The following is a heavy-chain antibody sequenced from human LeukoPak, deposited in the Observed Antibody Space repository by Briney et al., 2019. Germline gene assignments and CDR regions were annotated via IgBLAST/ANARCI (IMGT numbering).Heavy chain of an antibody. J-gene: IGHJ4*02. CDR1: GGSISSGDYY. CDR3: ARENIQLWSNFDY. Sequence: SETLSLTCTVSGGSISSGDYYWSWIRQPPGKGLEWIGYIYYSGSTYYNPSLKSRDTISVDTSKNQFSLKLSSVTAADTAVYYCARENIQLWSNFDYWGQGTLVTVSS. V-gene: IGHV4-30-4*01. CDR2: IYYSGST. D-gene: IGHD5-18*01.